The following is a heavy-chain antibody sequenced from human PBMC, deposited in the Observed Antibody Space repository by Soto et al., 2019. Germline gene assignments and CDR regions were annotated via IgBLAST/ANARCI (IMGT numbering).Heavy chain of an antibody. CDR3: AKDTGYTPMYYFDY. J-gene: IGHJ4*02. CDR2: ISGSGGST. Sequence: GGSLRLSCAASGFTFSSYAMSWVRQAPGKGLEWVSAISGSGGSTYYADSVKGRFTISRDNSKNTQYLQMNSLRAEDTAVYYCAKDTGYTPMYYFDYWGQGTLVTVSS. V-gene: IGHV3-23*01. CDR1: GFTFSSYA. D-gene: IGHD5-18*01.